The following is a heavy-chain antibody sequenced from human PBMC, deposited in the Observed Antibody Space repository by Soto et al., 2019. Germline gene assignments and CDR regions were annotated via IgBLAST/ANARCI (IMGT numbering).Heavy chain of an antibody. CDR1: GGTFSSYA. D-gene: IGHD3-3*01. Sequence: QVQLVQSGAEVKKPGSSVKVSCKASGGTFSSYAISWVRQAPGQGLEWMGGIIPIFGTANYAQKFHGRVTITADESTSTAYMELSSLRSEDTAMYYCARTVRFLEWLPREYYYYGMDVWGQGTTVTVSS. CDR2: IIPIFGTA. V-gene: IGHV1-69*01. J-gene: IGHJ6*02. CDR3: ARTVRFLEWLPREYYYYGMDV.